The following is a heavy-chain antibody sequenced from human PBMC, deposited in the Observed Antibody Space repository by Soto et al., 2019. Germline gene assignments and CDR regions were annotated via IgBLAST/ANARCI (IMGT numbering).Heavy chain of an antibody. J-gene: IGHJ6*02. CDR1: GFTFSDYY. Sequence: QVQLVESGGGLVKPGGHLRLSCAAYGFTFSDYYMSWIRQAPGKGLEWVSYISSTSSYTNYADSVKRRCTISRDNPKNSLDLQMNSLRAEDTAVYYCSITSGSMGIYGIDVWGQGTTVTVSS. CDR2: ISSTSSYT. V-gene: IGHV3-11*05. D-gene: IGHD1-1*01. CDR3: SITSGSMGIYGIDV.